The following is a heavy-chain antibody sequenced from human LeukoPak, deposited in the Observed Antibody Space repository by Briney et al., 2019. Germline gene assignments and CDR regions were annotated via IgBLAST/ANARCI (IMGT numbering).Heavy chain of an antibody. CDR3: ARDPPHYYGMDV. V-gene: IGHV4-61*02. J-gene: IGHJ6*02. Sequence: SQTLSLTCTVSGGSISSGSYYWSWIRQPAGKGLEWIGRIYTSGSTNYNPSLKSRVTISVDTSKNQFSLKLSSVTAADTAVYYCARDPPHYYGMDVWGQGTTVTVSS. CDR2: IYTSGST. CDR1: GGSISSGSYY.